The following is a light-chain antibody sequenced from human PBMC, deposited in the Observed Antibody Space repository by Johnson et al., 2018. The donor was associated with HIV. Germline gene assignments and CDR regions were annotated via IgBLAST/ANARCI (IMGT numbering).Light chain of an antibody. V-gene: IGLV1-51*02. CDR2: ENN. CDR3: GTWDSSLSKV. CDR1: SSNIGDNY. J-gene: IGLJ1*01. Sequence: QSVLTQPPSVSAAPGQKVTISCSGSSSNIGDNYVSWYQQLPGTATKLLIYENNKRPSGIPDRFSGSKSGTSATLAITGLQTGDEADYYCGTWDSSLSKVFGTGTKVTVL.